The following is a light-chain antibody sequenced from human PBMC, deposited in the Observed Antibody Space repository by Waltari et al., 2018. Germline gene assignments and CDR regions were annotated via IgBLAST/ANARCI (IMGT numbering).Light chain of an antibody. CDR1: KLGGRP. J-gene: IGLJ2*01. CDR3: QAWDRDGAV. V-gene: IGLV3-1*01. CDR2: QRS. Sequence: SYEVIQPPSVSVSPGQTATIPCSGDKLGGRPTAWYQQRPGQSPVFLIYQRSRRSSGVPERFSGSHSGNTATLTISGTQTVNEADYYCQAWDRDGAVFGDGTKLTVL.